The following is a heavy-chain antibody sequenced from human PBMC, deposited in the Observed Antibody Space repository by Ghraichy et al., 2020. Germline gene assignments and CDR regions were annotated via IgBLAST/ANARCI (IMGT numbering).Heavy chain of an antibody. Sequence: GGSLRLSCAASGFTFSSYSMHWVRQAPGKGLEWVSSISSSSSYIYYADSVKGRFTISRDNAKNSLYLQMNSLRAEDTAVYYCARDLSPYDTQSYYFDYWGQGTLVTVAS. CDR2: ISSSSSYI. CDR3: ARDLSPYDTQSYYFDY. D-gene: IGHD3-9*01. J-gene: IGHJ4*02. V-gene: IGHV3-21*01. CDR1: GFTFSSYS.